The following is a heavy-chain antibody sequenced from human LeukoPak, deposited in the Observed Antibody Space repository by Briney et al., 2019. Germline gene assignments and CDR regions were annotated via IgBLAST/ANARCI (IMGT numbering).Heavy chain of an antibody. CDR3: ARDLSRGYYDFWSGYSGTY. D-gene: IGHD3-3*01. V-gene: IGHV3-48*01. CDR2: ISSSSSTI. J-gene: IGHJ4*02. Sequence: GGSLRLSCAASGFTFSSYSMNWVRQAPGKGLEWVSYISSSSSTIYYADSVKGRFTISRDNAKNSLYLQMNSLRAEDTAVYCCARDLSRGYYDFWSGYSGTYWGQGTLVTVSS. CDR1: GFTFSSYS.